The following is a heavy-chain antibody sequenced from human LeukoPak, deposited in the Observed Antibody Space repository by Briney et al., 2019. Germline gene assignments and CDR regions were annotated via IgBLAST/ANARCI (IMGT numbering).Heavy chain of an antibody. CDR2: INHRGST. J-gene: IGHJ6*02. CDR1: GGSFSGYY. CDR3: ARHRPSGAPLYGMDV. V-gene: IGHV4-34*01. Sequence: SETLSLTCAVYGGSFSGYYWSWIRQPPGKGLEWIGEINHRGSTNYNPSLKSRVTISVDTSKNQFSLKLSSVTAADTAVYYCARHRPSGAPLYGMDVWGQGTRSPSP. D-gene: IGHD3-10*01.